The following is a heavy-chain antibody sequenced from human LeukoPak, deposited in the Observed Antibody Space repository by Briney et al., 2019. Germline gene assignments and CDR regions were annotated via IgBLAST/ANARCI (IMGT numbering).Heavy chain of an antibody. CDR2: INHSGST. J-gene: IGHJ5*02. CDR3: ASDMDWFDP. V-gene: IGHV4-34*01. Sequence: PSETLSLTCAVYGGSFSGYYWSWIRQPPGKGLEWIGEINHSGSTNYNPSLKSRVTISVDTSKNQFSLKLSSVTAADTAVYYCASDMDWFDPWGQGTLVTVSS. CDR1: GGSFSGYY.